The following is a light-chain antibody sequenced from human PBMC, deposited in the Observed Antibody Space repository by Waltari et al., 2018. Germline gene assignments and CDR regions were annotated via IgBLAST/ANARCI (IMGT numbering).Light chain of an antibody. CDR1: SSDLGNNF. V-gene: IGLV1-51*02. Sequence: QSVLTQPPSVSAAPGQKVTISCSGSSSDLGNNFVSWYQQFPGAAPKLLIYENNKRPAGIPDRVSGSKSGTSATLGITGLQTGDEADYYCGTWDNSMRRVFGGGTKLTVL. J-gene: IGLJ3*02. CDR3: GTWDNSMRRV. CDR2: ENN.